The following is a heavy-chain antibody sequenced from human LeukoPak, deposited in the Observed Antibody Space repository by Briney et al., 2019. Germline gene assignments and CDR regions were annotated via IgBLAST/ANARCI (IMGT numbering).Heavy chain of an antibody. J-gene: IGHJ4*02. CDR2: ISSNGGST. CDR1: GFTFSSYA. D-gene: IGHD4-11*01. CDR3: AKFAKDDYSSYG. V-gene: IGHV3-64*04. Sequence: GGSLRLSCAASGFTFSSYAMHWVRQAPGKGLEYVSAISSNGGSTYYADSVKGRFTISRDNSKNTLYLQMNSLRAEDTAVYYCAKFAKDDYSSYGWGQGTLVTVSS.